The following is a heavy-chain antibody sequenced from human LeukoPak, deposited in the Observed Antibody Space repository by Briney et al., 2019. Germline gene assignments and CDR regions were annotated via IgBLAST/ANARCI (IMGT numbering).Heavy chain of an antibody. J-gene: IGHJ4*02. CDR3: AAYCSGGSCHGVFDY. Sequence: SVKVSCKASGGTFSIYAISWVRHAPGQGLEWMGVIIPIIVTANYSQKFQGRVTITPDESTSTAYMELSSLRSEDTAAYYCAAYCSGGSCHGVFDYWGQGTLVTVSS. CDR2: IIPIIVTA. D-gene: IGHD2-15*01. V-gene: IGHV1-69*01. CDR1: GGTFSIYA.